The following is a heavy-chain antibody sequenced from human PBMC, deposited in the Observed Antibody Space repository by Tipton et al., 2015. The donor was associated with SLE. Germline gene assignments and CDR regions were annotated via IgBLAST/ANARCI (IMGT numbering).Heavy chain of an antibody. D-gene: IGHD6-13*01. CDR1: GGSISSYY. CDR3: ARGDSSSWYTVDI. CDR2: IYYSGST. Sequence: TLSLTCTVSGGSISSYYWSWIRQPPGKGLEWIGYIYYSGSTNYNPSLKSRVTISVDTSKNQFSLKLSSVTAADTAVYYCARGDSSSWYTVDIWGQGTMVTVSS. J-gene: IGHJ3*02. V-gene: IGHV4-59*01.